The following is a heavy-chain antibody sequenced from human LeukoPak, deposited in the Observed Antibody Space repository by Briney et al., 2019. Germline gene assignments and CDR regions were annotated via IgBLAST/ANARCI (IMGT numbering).Heavy chain of an antibody. CDR3: ARLRVNSYCSSTTCYLRNAFDM. V-gene: IGHV5-51*01. D-gene: IGHD2-2*01. J-gene: IGHJ3*02. CDR2: IYPGDSDT. CDR1: GYSFTTYW. Sequence: GESLKISCKGSGYSFTTYWIGWVRQVPGRGLEWMGIIYPGDSDTRYSPSFQGQVTISADKSISTAYLQWSSLKAADTAMYYCARLRVNSYCSSTTCYLRNAFDMWGQGTMVTVSS.